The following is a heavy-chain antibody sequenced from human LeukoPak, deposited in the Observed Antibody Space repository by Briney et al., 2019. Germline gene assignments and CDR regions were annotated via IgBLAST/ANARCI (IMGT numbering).Heavy chain of an antibody. V-gene: IGHV1-3*03. J-gene: IGHJ6*03. D-gene: IGHD1-26*01. CDR1: VYTFTSYA. CDR3: ARDRVGATETGEYYYYYMDV. Sequence: GASVKVSCKAYVYTFTSYAMHWVRQDPGQRLEWMGWINAGNGNTKYSQEFQGRVTITRDTSASTAYMELSSLRSEDMAVYYCARDRVGATETGEYYYYYMDVWGKGTTVTVSS. CDR2: INAGNGNT.